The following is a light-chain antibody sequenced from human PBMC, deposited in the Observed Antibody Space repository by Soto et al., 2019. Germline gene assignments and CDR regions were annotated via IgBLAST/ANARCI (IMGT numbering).Light chain of an antibody. J-gene: IGKJ4*01. V-gene: IGKV3-20*01. CDR1: QSVTNNF. CDR3: QQYGTSPLT. Sequence: EIVMTQSPATLSVAPGERAALSCRASQSVTNNFLAWYQQKPGQAPRLLIYGAFYRATGIPDRFSGSGSGTDFTLTVSRLEPEDFAVYYCQQYGTSPLTFGGGTKVDIK. CDR2: GAF.